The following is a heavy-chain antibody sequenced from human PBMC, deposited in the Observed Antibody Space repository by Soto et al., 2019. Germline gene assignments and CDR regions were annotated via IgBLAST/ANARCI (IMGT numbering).Heavy chain of an antibody. CDR1: GHSFSAYY. CDR3: ARALIRSLDWVPEYYYYAMDV. Sequence: QVQLVQSGAEVKKPGASVTVSCRASGHSFSAYYMHWVRQAPGQGLEWVGWINPNGGGTKYAQKFQGGVTMTRDSSTKTVYMELTRLRPNDTAVYYCARALIRSLDWVPEYYYYAMDVWGQGTTVTVSS. J-gene: IGHJ6*02. CDR2: INPNGGGT. D-gene: IGHD2-8*02. V-gene: IGHV1-2*02.